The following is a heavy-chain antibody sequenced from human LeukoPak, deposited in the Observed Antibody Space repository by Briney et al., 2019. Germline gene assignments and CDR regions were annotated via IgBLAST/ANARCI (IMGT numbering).Heavy chain of an antibody. CDR1: GFTLSSYW. V-gene: IGHV3-7*01. CDR3: ASTYGDRYYFDY. CDR2: IKQDGSEK. D-gene: IGHD4-17*01. J-gene: IGHJ4*02. Sequence: GGSLRLSCAASGFTLSSYWMSWVRQAPGKGLEWVANIKQDGSEKYYVDSVKGRFTISRDNAKNSLYLQMNSLRAEDTAVYYCASTYGDRYYFDYWGQGTLVTVSS.